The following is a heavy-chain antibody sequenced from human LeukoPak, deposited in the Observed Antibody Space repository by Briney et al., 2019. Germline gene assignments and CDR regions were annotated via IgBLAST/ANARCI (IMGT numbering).Heavy chain of an antibody. Sequence: GGSLRLSCAASGFTFSSYAMSWVRQPPGKGLEWVSGISGSGDNTYYADSVKGRFTISRDNSKKTLYLQMNSLSAEDTAVYYCAKDLSPLYYYYGMDVWGQGTTVTVSS. J-gene: IGHJ6*02. CDR1: GFTFSSYA. CDR2: ISGSGDNT. CDR3: AKDLSPLYYYYGMDV. V-gene: IGHV3-23*01.